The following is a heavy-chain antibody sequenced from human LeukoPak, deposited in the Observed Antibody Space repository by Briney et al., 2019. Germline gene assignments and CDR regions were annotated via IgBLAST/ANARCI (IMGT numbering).Heavy chain of an antibody. J-gene: IGHJ6*02. V-gene: IGHV1-69*13. D-gene: IGHD3-16*01. Sequence: ASVKLSCKASGGTFSSYAISWVRQAPGQGLEWMGGIIPIFGTANYAQKFQGRVTITADESTRTAYMELSSLRSEDTAVYYCARYDVYYCDGMDVWGQGTTVTVSS. CDR2: IIPIFGTA. CDR1: GGTFSSYA. CDR3: ARYDVYYCDGMDV.